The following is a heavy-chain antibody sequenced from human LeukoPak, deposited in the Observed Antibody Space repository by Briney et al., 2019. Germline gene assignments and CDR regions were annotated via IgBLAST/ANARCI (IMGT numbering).Heavy chain of an antibody. J-gene: IGHJ6*03. CDR2: IYFSGKT. D-gene: IGHD3-3*01. Sequence: SETLSLTCTVSGGSISNSIYSWGWIRQAPGKGLEWIGNIYFSGKTYYNPSLKSRVTISVDTSKNRISLKVTSVTAADTAVFYCARARLKLRFDPRYSYMYVWGKGTTVTVSS. V-gene: IGHV4-39*01. CDR3: ARARLKLRFDPRYSYMYV. CDR1: GGSISNSIYS.